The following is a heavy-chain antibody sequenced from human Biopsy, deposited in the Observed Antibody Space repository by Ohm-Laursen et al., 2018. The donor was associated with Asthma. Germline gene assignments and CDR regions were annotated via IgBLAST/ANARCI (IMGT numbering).Heavy chain of an antibody. CDR1: GGTLSNYV. Sequence: SSVKVSCKVSGGTLSNYVFSWVRQAPGQGLEWMGGIIPIFDTPNSAQKFQGRVTITADESTSTGYMELSSLRSEDTAVYYCASSGGNYGFYGMDVWGQGTTVTVSS. J-gene: IGHJ6*02. V-gene: IGHV1-69*01. D-gene: IGHD4-11*01. CDR3: ASSGGNYGFYGMDV. CDR2: IIPIFDTP.